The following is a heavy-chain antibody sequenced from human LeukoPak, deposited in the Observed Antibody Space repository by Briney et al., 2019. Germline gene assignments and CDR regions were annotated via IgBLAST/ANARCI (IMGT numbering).Heavy chain of an antibody. D-gene: IGHD1-1*01. V-gene: IGHV3-23*01. CDR1: GFTFSSYE. J-gene: IGHJ4*02. Sequence: GGSLRLSCAASGFTFSSYEMNWVRQAPGQGLEGVSGIRNSEGMTYYADSVRGRFTISTDNSKNTLYLQMNSLRAEDTALYYCAKGLERESRLDSWGQGTLVTVSS. CDR3: AKGLERESRLDS. CDR2: IRNSEGMT.